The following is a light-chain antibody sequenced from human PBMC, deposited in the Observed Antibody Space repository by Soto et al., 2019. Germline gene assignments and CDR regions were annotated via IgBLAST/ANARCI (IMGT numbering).Light chain of an antibody. V-gene: IGLV1-40*01. Sequence: QSVLTQPPSVSGAPGQRVTISCTGSSSNIGAGYGVHWYQQLPGTAPKLLIYGNSNRPSGVPDRFSGSKSGTSASLAITGLQAEDQADYYCQSYDISLSVVFGGGTQLPVL. J-gene: IGLJ2*01. CDR2: GNS. CDR3: QSYDISLSVV. CDR1: SSNIGAGYG.